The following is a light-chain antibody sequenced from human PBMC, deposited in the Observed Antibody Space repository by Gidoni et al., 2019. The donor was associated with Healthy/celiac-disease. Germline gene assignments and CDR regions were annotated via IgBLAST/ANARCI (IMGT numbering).Light chain of an antibody. Sequence: VIWMTQSPSLLSASTGDRVTISCLMSQGISSYLAWYQQKPGKAPELLIYAASTLQSGVPSRFSGSGSGTDFTLTISCLQSEDFATYYCQQYYSFPPYTFGQGTKLEIK. CDR2: AAS. CDR3: QQYYSFPPYT. V-gene: IGKV1D-8*01. J-gene: IGKJ2*01. CDR1: QGISSY.